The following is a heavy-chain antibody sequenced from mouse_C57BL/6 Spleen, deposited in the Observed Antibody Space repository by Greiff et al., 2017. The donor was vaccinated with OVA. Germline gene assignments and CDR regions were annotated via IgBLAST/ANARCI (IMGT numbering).Heavy chain of an antibody. CDR1: GFTFSDFY. Sequence: EVQLVESGGGLVQSGRSLRLSCATSGFTFSDFYMEWVRQAPGKGLEWIAASRNKANDYTTEYSASVKGRFIVSRDTSQSILYLQMNALRAEDTAIYYCARDQYDYDFAYWGQGTLVTVSA. D-gene: IGHD2-4*01. J-gene: IGHJ3*01. CDR2: SRNKANDYTT. CDR3: ARDQYDYDFAY. V-gene: IGHV7-1*01.